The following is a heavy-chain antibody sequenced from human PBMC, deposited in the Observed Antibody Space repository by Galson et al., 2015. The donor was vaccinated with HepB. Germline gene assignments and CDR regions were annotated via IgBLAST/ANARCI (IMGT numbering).Heavy chain of an antibody. D-gene: IGHD2-21*02. CDR3: ARGRVIPTAIKGHYYYDMDV. CDR1: GDAYSTYV. Sequence: SVKVSCKASGDAYSTYVITWVRQAPGQGLEWMGEIIPIFGKVNYVQKFQGRVTITADESTPTAYMELSSLRSEDTAVHFCARGRVIPTAIKGHYYYDMDVWGQGTTVAVSS. CDR2: IIPIFGKV. J-gene: IGHJ6*02. V-gene: IGHV1-69*13.